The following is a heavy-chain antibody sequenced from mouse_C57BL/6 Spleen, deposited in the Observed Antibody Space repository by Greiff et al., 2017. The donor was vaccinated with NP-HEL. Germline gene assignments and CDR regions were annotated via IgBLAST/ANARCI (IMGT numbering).Heavy chain of an antibody. D-gene: IGHD2-1*01. CDR1: GYTFTSYW. V-gene: IGHV1-72*01. CDR2: IDPNSGGT. CDR3: ARSSSIYYGNPYYSMDY. J-gene: IGHJ4*01. Sequence: QVQLQQPGAELVKPGASVKLSCKASGYTFTSYWMHWVKQRPGRGLEWIGRIDPNSGGTKYNEKFKSKATLTVDKPSSTAYMQISSLTSEDAAVYYCARSSSIYYGNPYYSMDYWGQGTSVTVSS.